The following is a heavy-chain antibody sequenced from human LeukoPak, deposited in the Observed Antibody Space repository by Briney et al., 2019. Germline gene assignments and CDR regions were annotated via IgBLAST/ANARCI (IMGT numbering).Heavy chain of an antibody. J-gene: IGHJ5*02. CDR2: INHSGST. V-gene: IGHV4-34*01. Sequence: SETLSLTCAIYGXSFSGYYWSWIRQPPGKGLEWIGEINHSGSTNYDPSLKSRVTISVDTSKNQISLKLSSVTAADTAVYYCARVYCSSTSCFASIEYNWFDPWGQGTLVTVSS. CDR3: ARVYCSSTSCFASIEYNWFDP. CDR1: GXSFSGYY. D-gene: IGHD2-2*01.